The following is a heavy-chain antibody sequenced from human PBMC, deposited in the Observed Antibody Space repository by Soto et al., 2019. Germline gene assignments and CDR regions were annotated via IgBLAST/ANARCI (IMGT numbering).Heavy chain of an antibody. Sequence: LSLTCAVSGDSISSGYHWAWIRRPPGKGLEWIGSIYHSGTTYYNPSLKSRVTISVDTSRNQFSLKLSSVTAADSAVYYCARTDNVGYSPYFGQGTRVTVPS. D-gene: IGHD2-21*01. CDR3: ARTDNVGYSPY. V-gene: IGHV4-38-2*01. CDR2: IYHSGTT. CDR1: GDSISSGYH. J-gene: IGHJ4*02.